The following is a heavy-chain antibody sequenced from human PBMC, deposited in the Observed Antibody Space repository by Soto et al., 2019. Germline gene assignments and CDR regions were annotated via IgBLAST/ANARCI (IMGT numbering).Heavy chain of an antibody. CDR3: ASWGIDSSGYYYALDAFDI. CDR1: GYTFTGYY. CDR2: INPNSGGT. D-gene: IGHD3-22*01. Sequence: GASVKVSCTASGYTFTGYYMHWVRQAPGQGLEWMGWINPNSGGTNYAQKFQGRVTMTRDTSISTAYMELSRLRSDDTAVYYCASWGIDSSGYYYALDAFDIWGQGTMVTVSS. V-gene: IGHV1-2*02. J-gene: IGHJ3*02.